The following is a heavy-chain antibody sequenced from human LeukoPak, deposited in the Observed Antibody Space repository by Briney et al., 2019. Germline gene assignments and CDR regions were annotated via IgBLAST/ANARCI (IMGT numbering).Heavy chain of an antibody. CDR2: INPNSGGT. D-gene: IGHD6-6*01. J-gene: IGHJ4*02. CDR1: GYTFTGYY. CDR3: ASEAEYSSSSGVIDY. Sequence: GASVKVSCKASGYTFTGYYMHWVRQAPGQGLEWMGRINPNSGGTNYAQKFQGRVTMTRDTSISTAYMELSRLRSDDTAVYYCASEAEYSSSSGVIDYWGQGTLVTVSS. V-gene: IGHV1-2*06.